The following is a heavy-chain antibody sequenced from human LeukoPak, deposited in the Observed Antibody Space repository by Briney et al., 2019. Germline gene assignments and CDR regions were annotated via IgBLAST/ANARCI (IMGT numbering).Heavy chain of an antibody. D-gene: IGHD3-3*01. J-gene: IGHJ3*02. Sequence: QAGGSLRLSCAASGFTFSNAWMSWVRQAPGKGLEWVAVIWYDGSNKYYADSVKGRFTISRDNSKNTLYLQMNSLRAEDTAVYYCARDDNTYYDFWSGYYGSAFDIWGQGTMVTVSS. CDR1: GFTFSNAW. V-gene: IGHV3-33*08. CDR3: ARDDNTYYDFWSGYYGSAFDI. CDR2: IWYDGSNK.